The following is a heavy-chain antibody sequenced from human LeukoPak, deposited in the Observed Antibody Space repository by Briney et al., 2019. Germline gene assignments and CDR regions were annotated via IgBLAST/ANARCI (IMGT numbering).Heavy chain of an antibody. CDR2: IISSRSTYI. Sequence: PGGSLRLSCAASGFTFSSYSMNWVRQAPGKGLEWVSSIISSRSTYIYYADSVKGRFTISRDNAENSLYLQMNSLRAEDTAVYYCARDFRDYGDFHAFDYWGQGTLVTVSS. CDR1: GFTFSSYS. D-gene: IGHD4-17*01. CDR3: ARDFRDYGDFHAFDY. V-gene: IGHV3-21*01. J-gene: IGHJ4*02.